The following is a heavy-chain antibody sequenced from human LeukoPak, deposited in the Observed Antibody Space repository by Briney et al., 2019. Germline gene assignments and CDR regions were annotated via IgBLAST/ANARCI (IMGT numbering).Heavy chain of an antibody. J-gene: IGHJ3*02. D-gene: IGHD5-24*01. V-gene: IGHV1-8*01. CDR3: ATADPEMATIHAFDI. CDR1: GYTFTSYD. Sequence: GASVKVSFKASGYTFTSYDINWVRQATGQGLEWMGWMNPNSGNTGYAQKFQGRVTMTRNTSISTAYMELSSLRSEDTAVYYCATADPEMATIHAFDIWGQGTMVTVSS. CDR2: MNPNSGNT.